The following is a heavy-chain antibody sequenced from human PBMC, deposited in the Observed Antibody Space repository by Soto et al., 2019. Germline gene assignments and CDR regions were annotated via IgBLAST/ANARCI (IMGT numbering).Heavy chain of an antibody. CDR3: ARQEALAVADNLDY. CDR1: GYTFTSYG. Sequence: EASVKVSCKASGYTFTSYGISWVRQAPGQRLEWMGWISAYNGNTNYAQKLQGRVTMTTDTSTSTAYMELRSLRSDDTAVYYCARQEALAVADNLDYWGQGTLVTVSS. D-gene: IGHD6-19*01. J-gene: IGHJ4*02. V-gene: IGHV1-18*01. CDR2: ISAYNGNT.